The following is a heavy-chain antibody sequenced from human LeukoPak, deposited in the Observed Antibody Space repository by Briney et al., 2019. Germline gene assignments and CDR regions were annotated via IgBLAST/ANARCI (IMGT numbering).Heavy chain of an antibody. CDR3: ARISSIVGATHLPYFDY. CDR1: GGSISSYY. J-gene: IGHJ4*02. V-gene: IGHV4-59*08. Sequence: SETLSLTCTVSGGSISSYYWSWIRQPPGKGLEWIGYIYYSGSTNYNPSLKSRVTISVDTSKNQFSLKLSSVTAADTAVYYCARISSIVGATHLPYFDYWGQGTLVTVSS. CDR2: IYYSGST. D-gene: IGHD1-26*01.